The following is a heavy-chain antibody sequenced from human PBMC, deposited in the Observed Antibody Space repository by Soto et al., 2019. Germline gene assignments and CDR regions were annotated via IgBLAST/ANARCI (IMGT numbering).Heavy chain of an antibody. CDR3: ALGGYNYGRPFDF. V-gene: IGHV4-59*01. Sequence: SETLSLSCNVSGGSISNFHLSWIRQPPGKGLEWIGYIYYSGNYYNPSLTSRVSMSLDKSKNQFSLHLKSVTAADTALYFCALGGYNYGRPFDFWGQGTRVTVSS. J-gene: IGHJ4*02. CDR1: GGSISNFH. CDR2: IYYSGN. D-gene: IGHD5-18*01.